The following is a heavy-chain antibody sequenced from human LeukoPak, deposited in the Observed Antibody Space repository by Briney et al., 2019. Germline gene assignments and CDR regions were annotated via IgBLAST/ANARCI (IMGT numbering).Heavy chain of an antibody. D-gene: IGHD3-3*01. CDR3: ARELYYDFSAPHFDY. Sequence: SETLSLTCSVSGGSIRSYYWSWIRQPAGKGLEWIGRIYTSGSTNYNPSLKSRVTMSVDTSKNQFSLKLSSVTAADTAVYYCARELYYDFSAPHFDYWGQGTLVTVSS. V-gene: IGHV4-4*07. CDR2: IYTSGST. CDR1: GGSIRSYY. J-gene: IGHJ4*02.